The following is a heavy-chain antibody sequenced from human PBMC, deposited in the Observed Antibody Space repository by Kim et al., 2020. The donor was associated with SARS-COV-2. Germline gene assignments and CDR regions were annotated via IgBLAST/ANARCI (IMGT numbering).Heavy chain of an antibody. J-gene: IGHJ6*02. V-gene: IGHV4-59*01. CDR1: GGSISSYY. D-gene: IGHD5-18*01. CDR3: AVTRGWIQLWTPDYYGMDV. Sequence: SETLSLTCTVSGGSISSYYWSWIRQPPGKGLEWIGYIYYSGSTNYNPSLKSRVTISVDTSKNQFSLKLSSVTAADTAVYYCAVTRGWIQLWTPDYYGMDVWGQGTTVTVTS. CDR2: IYYSGST.